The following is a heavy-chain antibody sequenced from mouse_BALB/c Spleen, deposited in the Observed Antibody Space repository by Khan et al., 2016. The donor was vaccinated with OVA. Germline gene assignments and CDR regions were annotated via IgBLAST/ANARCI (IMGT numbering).Heavy chain of an antibody. CDR3: VREGAYYRSDGWFAY. V-gene: IGHV1-4*01. CDR1: GYTFTTYT. CDR2: IIPSNDYT. D-gene: IGHD2-14*01. J-gene: IGHJ3*01. Sequence: QVQLQQSGAELARPGASVKMSCKASGYTFTTYTIHWVKQRHGQGLEWIGYIIPSNDYTNYNQKFKDRATLTADKSSSTAYMQLSSLTSEDSAVYYCVREGAYYRSDGWFAYWGQGTLVTVSA.